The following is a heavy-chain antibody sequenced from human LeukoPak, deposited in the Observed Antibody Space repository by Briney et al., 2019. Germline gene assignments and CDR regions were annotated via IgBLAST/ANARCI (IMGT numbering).Heavy chain of an antibody. CDR1: GFTFSSYW. J-gene: IGHJ6*03. V-gene: IGHV3-7*01. D-gene: IGHD3-22*01. CDR2: IKQDGGEK. Sequence: GGSLRLSCAASGFTFSSYWMSWVRQAPGEGLEWVANIKQDGGEKYYVDSVKGRFTISRDNAKNSLYLQMNSLSAEDTAVYYCARDTSEFDGSSGYLHYYYYMDVWGQGTTVTVSS. CDR3: ARDTSEFDGSSGYLHYYYYMDV.